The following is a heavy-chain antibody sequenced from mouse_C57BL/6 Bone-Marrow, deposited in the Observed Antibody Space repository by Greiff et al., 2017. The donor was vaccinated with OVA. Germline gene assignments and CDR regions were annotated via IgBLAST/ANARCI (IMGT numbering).Heavy chain of an antibody. CDR1: GFTFSSYG. D-gene: IGHD1-1*01. Sequence: EVQGVESGGDLVKPGGSLKLSCAASGFTFSSYGMSWVRQTPDKRLEWVATISSGGSYTYYPDSVKGRFTISRDNAKNTLYLQMSSLKSEDTAMYYCARQNTTVVAPDYWGQGTTLTVSS. CDR3: ARQNTTVVAPDY. CDR2: ISSGGSYT. V-gene: IGHV5-6*01. J-gene: IGHJ2*01.